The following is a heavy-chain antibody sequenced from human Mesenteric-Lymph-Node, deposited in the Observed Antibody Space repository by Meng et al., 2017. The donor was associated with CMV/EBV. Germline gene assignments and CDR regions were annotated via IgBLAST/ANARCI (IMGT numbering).Heavy chain of an antibody. V-gene: IGHV3-48*03. CDR1: GFSFSGYE. D-gene: IGHD2-2*01. Sequence: GGSLRLSCAASGFSFSGYEMIWVRQAPRKGLEWVSYISSSGDTIYNADSVKGRFTMSRDNAKNSLYLQMNSLSAEDTAIYFCARDLLGYCTSTSCFGMDVWGQGTTVTVSS. CDR3: ARDLLGYCTSTSCFGMDV. J-gene: IGHJ6*02. CDR2: ISSSGDTI.